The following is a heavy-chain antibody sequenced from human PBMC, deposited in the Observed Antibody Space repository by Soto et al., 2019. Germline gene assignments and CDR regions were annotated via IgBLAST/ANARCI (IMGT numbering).Heavy chain of an antibody. CDR2: IYYSGST. V-gene: IGHV4-39*01. CDR3: ARREYDILTGSGWFDP. D-gene: IGHD3-9*01. CDR1: GGSISSSSYY. Sequence: QLQLQESGPGLVKPSETLSLTCTVSGGSISSSSYYWGWIRQPPGKGLEWIGSIYYSGSTYYNPSLKSRVTISVDTSKNQFSLKLSSVTAADTAVYYCARREYDILTGSGWFDPWGQGTLVTVSS. J-gene: IGHJ5*02.